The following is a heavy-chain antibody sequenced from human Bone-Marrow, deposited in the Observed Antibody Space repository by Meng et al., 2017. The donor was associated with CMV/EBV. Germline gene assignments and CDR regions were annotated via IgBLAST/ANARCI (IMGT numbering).Heavy chain of an antibody. CDR3: AREVAAAGDY. CDR2: ISSSSSYI. J-gene: IGHJ4*02. D-gene: IGHD6-13*01. Sequence: GESLKISCATSGFTFSSYSMNWVRQAPGKGLEWVSSISSSSSYIYYADSVKGRFTISRDNAKNSLYLQMNSLRAEDTAVYYCAREVAAAGDYWAQGTLVTVPS. CDR1: GFTFSSYS. V-gene: IGHV3-21*01.